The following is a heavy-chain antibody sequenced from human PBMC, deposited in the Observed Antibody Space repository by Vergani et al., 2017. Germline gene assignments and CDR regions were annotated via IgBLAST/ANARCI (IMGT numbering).Heavy chain of an antibody. CDR3: ARLGYSYGYRGFDY. CDR1: GFTFSSYW. Sequence: EVQLVESGGGLVQPGGSLRLSCAASGFTFSSYWMSWVRQAPGKGLDWVANIKQDGSEIYYVDSVKGRFTISRDNAKNSLYLQMNNLRAEDTAVYYCARLGYSYGYRGFDYWGQGTLVTVSS. V-gene: IGHV3-7*01. J-gene: IGHJ4*02. CDR2: IKQDGSEI. D-gene: IGHD5-18*01.